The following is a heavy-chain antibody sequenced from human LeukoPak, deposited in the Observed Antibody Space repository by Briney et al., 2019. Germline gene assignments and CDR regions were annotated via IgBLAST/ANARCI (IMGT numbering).Heavy chain of an antibody. CDR1: GFTFSSYW. J-gene: IGHJ3*02. CDR2: INSDGSST. D-gene: IGHD3-22*01. CDR3: ARVSEVTMIVVVPGDAFDI. Sequence: GGSLRLSCAASGFTFSSYWMHWVRQAPGKGLVWVSRINSDGSSTSYADSVKGRLTISRDNAKNTLYLQMNSLRAEDTAVYYCARVSEVTMIVVVPGDAFDIWGQGTMVTVSS. V-gene: IGHV3-74*01.